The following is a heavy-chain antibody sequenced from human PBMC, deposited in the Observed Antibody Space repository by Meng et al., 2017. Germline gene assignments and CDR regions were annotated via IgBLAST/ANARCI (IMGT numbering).Heavy chain of an antibody. J-gene: IGHJ6*02. Sequence: ASVKVSCKASGYTFTGYYMHWGRQAPGQGLEWMGWINPNSGGTNYAQKFQGRVTMTRDTSISTAYMELSRLRSDDTAVYYCARGGRYGDYDSAYYYYGMDVWGQGTTVTVSS. CDR3: ARGGRYGDYDSAYYYYGMDV. CDR2: INPNSGGT. V-gene: IGHV1-2*02. D-gene: IGHD4-17*01. CDR1: GYTFTGYY.